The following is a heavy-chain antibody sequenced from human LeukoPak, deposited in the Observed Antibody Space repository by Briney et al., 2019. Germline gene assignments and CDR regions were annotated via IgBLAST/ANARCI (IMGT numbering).Heavy chain of an antibody. Sequence: SETLSLTCTVSCGSISSYYWSWIRQPPGKGLEWIGYIYYSGSTNYNPSLKSRVTISVDTPKNQFSLKLSSVTAADTAVYYCARESDSSGWETEYYYYYMDVWGKGTTVTVSS. V-gene: IGHV4-59*01. D-gene: IGHD6-19*01. CDR2: IYYSGST. J-gene: IGHJ6*03. CDR3: ARESDSSGWETEYYYYYMDV. CDR1: CGSISSYY.